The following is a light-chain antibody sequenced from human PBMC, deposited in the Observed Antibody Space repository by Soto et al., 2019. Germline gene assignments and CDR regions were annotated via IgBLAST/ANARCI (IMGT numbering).Light chain of an antibody. CDR1: QSVSSNY. V-gene: IGKV3-20*01. J-gene: IGKJ5*01. CDR2: GAS. CDR3: QQYGSSLIT. Sequence: ENVLTQSPGTLSLSQGERATLSCRASQSVSSNYLAWYQQKPGQAPRLLIYGASSRATGIPDRFSGSGSGTDFTLTISRLEPEDFAVYYCQQYGSSLITCGQGTRVEIK.